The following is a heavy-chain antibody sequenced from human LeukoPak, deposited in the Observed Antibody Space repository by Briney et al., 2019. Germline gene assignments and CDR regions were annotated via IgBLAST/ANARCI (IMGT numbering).Heavy chain of an antibody. CDR1: GFTVSSNY. D-gene: IGHD1-26*01. V-gene: IGHV3-53*01. Sequence: GGSLRLSCAASGFTVSSNYMSWVRQAPGKGLEWVSVIYSGGSTYYADSVKGRFTISRDNSKNTLYLQMNSLRAEDTAVYYCTKVGGGSDPTDYWGQGTLVTVSS. CDR3: TKVGGGSDPTDY. CDR2: IYSGGST. J-gene: IGHJ4*02.